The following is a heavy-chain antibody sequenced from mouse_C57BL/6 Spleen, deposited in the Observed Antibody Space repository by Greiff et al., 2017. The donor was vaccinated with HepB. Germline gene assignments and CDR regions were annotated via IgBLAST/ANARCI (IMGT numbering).Heavy chain of an antibody. CDR1: GFTFSSYG. V-gene: IGHV5-6*01. Sequence: EVNVVESGGDLVKPGGSLKLSCAASGFTFSSYGMSWVRQTPDKRLEWVATISSGGSYTYYPDSVKGRFPISRDTAKNTLYQHMSSLKSEDTAMYYCAGQRVTTVVADAMDYWGQGTSVTVSS. CDR2: ISSGGSYT. D-gene: IGHD1-1*01. J-gene: IGHJ4*01. CDR3: AGQRVTTVVADAMDY.